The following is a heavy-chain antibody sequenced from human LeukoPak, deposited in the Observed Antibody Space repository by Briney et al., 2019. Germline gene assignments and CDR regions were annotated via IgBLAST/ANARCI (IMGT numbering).Heavy chain of an antibody. CDR1: GYSISSGYY. Sequence: SETLSLTCTVSGYSISSGYYWSWIRQPPGKGLEWIGYIYHSGSTYYNQSLKSRVTISVDRSKNQFSLKLSSVTAADTAVYYCARDLGSGDFDYWGQGTLVTVSS. V-gene: IGHV4-38-2*02. CDR3: ARDLGSGDFDY. CDR2: IYHSGST. D-gene: IGHD6-25*01. J-gene: IGHJ4*02.